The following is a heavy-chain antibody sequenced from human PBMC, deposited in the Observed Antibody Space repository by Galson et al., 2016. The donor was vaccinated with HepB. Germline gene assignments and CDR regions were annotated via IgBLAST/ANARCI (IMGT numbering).Heavy chain of an antibody. Sequence: SLRLSCAASGFTFSTYAMHWVRQAPGKGLEWVAVISYDGSDKHYADSVKGRFTISRDKSKNTLYLQMHSLRAEDTAVYYCARSPSGLGGALGDYYYYGLDVWGQGTTVTVSS. CDR1: GFTFSTYA. CDR3: ARSPSGLGGALGDYYYYGLDV. D-gene: IGHD3-16*01. J-gene: IGHJ6*02. CDR2: ISYDGSDK. V-gene: IGHV3-30*04.